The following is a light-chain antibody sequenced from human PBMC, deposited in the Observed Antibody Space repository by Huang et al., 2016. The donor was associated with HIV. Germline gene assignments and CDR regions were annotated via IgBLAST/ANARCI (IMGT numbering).Light chain of an antibody. V-gene: IGKV2-28*01. CDR1: QSLLHSSGYKY. CDR3: MQALQTPGT. CDR2: LGS. J-gene: IGKJ4*01. Sequence: IVMTQSPLSMPVTPGEPASISCRSSQSLLHSSGYKYLDWYLQKPGQSPQLLIYLGSNRDSGVHDRFNGRGSGTDSTLKISRVEAEYVGVYYCMQALQTPGTFGGGTKVEIK.